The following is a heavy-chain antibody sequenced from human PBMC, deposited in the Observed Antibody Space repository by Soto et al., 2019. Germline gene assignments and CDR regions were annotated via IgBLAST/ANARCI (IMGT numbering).Heavy chain of an antibody. V-gene: IGHV4-59*01. CDR1: GGSISIYY. CDR3: AGRASRYYYDSSGYFDY. J-gene: IGHJ4*02. D-gene: IGHD3-22*01. CDR2: IYYSGST. Sequence: LSLTFTVSGGSISIYYWSWIRQPPGKGLEWIGYIYYSGSTNYNPSLKSRVTISVDTSKNQFSLKLSSVTAADTAVYYCAGRASRYYYDSSGYFDYWGQGTLVTVSS.